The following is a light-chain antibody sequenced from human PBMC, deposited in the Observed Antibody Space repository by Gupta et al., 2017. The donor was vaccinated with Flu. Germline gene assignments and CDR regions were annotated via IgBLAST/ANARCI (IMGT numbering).Light chain of an antibody. V-gene: IGLV2-14*01. CDR2: GVT. CDR3: SSCTSSTTVV. J-gene: IGLJ2*01. Sequence: QSALTQPASVSGSPGQSITISCTGTSSDIGSYNYVSWYQQHTGKAPKLLIYGVTNRTSGVSIRFSGSKSGDTASLTISGLQAEDEADYYCSSCTSSTTVVFGGGTKLTVL. CDR1: SSDIGSYNY.